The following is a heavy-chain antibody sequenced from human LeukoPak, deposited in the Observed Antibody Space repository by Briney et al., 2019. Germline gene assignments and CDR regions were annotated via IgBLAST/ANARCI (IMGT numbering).Heavy chain of an antibody. CDR2: INPSGGST. CDR3: ARDPRLWFGELFPPDY. Sequence: GASVKVSCKASGYTFTGYYMHWVRQAPGQGLEWMGIINPSGGSTSYAQKFQGRVTMTRDMSTSTVYMELSRLRSDDSAVYYCARDPRLWFGELFPPDYWGQGTLVTVSS. J-gene: IGHJ4*02. CDR1: GYTFTGYY. V-gene: IGHV1-46*01. D-gene: IGHD3-10*01.